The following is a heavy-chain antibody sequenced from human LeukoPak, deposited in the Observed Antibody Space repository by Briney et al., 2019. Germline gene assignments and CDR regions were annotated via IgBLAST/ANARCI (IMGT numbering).Heavy chain of an antibody. D-gene: IGHD3-10*01. CDR3: ARWFGEPYGDAFDI. V-gene: IGHV4-61*02. J-gene: IGHJ3*02. Sequence: SETLSLTCTVSGGSISSGSYYWSWIRQPAGKGLEWIGRIYTSGSTNYNPSLKSRVTISVDTSKNQFSLKLSSVTAADTAVYYCARWFGEPYGDAFDIWGQGTMVTVSS. CDR1: GGSISSGSYY. CDR2: IYTSGST.